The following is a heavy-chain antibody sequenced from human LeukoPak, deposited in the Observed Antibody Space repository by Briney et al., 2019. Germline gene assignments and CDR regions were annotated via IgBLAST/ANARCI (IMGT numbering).Heavy chain of an antibody. Sequence: GGSLRLSCAASGFTLSNAWMNWVRQAPSKGLEWVGLIKSKANGETRDYAAPVKGRFTISRDDSKNTLYLQMNSLKTEDTAVYYCTTDWAPGYYGSGSYWRYFDYWGQGTLVTVSS. CDR1: GFTLSNAW. CDR2: IKSKANGETR. CDR3: TTDWAPGYYGSGSYWRYFDY. D-gene: IGHD3-10*01. J-gene: IGHJ4*02. V-gene: IGHV3-15*01.